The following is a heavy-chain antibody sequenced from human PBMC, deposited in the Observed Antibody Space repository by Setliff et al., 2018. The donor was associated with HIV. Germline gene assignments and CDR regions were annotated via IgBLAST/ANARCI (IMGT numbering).Heavy chain of an antibody. V-gene: IGHV1-3*01. Sequence: ASVKVSCKASGYTFTSYAMHWVRQAPGQRLEWMGWINAGNGNTKYSQKFQGRVTITRDTSASTAYMELSSLRSEDTAVYYCARGENPHYYYYYMDVWGKGTTVTV. J-gene: IGHJ6*03. CDR3: ARGENPHYYYYYMDV. CDR2: INAGNGNT. CDR1: GYTFTSYA.